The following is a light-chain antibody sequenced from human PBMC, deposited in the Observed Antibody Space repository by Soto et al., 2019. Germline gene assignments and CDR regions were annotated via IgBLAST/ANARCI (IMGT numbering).Light chain of an antibody. CDR3: QQYNSWPT. J-gene: IGKJ4*01. CDR1: RSISTN. V-gene: IGKV3-15*01. CDR2: GAS. Sequence: EIIMTQSPATLSVSPGEGATLSCRTSRSISTNLAWYQHKRGQSPRLLVYGASTRATGVPARFSGSGSGAEFTLSISSLQSEDFAVYYCQQYNSWPTFGGGTKVEIK.